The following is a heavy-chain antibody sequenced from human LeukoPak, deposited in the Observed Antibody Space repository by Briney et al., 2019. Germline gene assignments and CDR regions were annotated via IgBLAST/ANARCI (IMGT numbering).Heavy chain of an antibody. Sequence: GGSLRLSCAASGFTFSSYGMHWVRQAPGKGLEWVAFIRYDGSNKFYEDSVKGRFTISRDNSKNTLYLQMNSLRAEDTAVYYCAKDLDYYGSGSYTFDYWGQGTLVTVSS. CDR2: IRYDGSNK. J-gene: IGHJ4*02. CDR3: AKDLDYYGSGSYTFDY. V-gene: IGHV3-30*02. D-gene: IGHD3-10*01. CDR1: GFTFSSYG.